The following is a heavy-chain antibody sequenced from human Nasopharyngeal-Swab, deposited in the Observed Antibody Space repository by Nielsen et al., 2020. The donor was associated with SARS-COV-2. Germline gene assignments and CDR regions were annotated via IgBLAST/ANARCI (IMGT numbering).Heavy chain of an antibody. D-gene: IGHD3-3*01. J-gene: IGHJ4*02. CDR1: GGSFSGYY. V-gene: IGHV4-34*01. CDR3: ASRPVYYDFWSGSYYFDY. Sequence: SETLSPTCAVYGGSFSGYYWSWIRQPPGKGLEWIGEINHSGSTNYNPSLKSRVTISVDMSKNQFSLKLSSVTAADTAVYYCASRPVYYDFWSGSYYFDYWGQGTLVTVSS. CDR2: INHSGST.